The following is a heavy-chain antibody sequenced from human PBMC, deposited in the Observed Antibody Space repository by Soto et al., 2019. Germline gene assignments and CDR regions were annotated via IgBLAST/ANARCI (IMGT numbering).Heavy chain of an antibody. D-gene: IGHD2-8*02. Sequence: GGSLRLSCAVSGFICSSYDMSWVRQAPGKGLEWVSTLLVGGSTHYDDSVKGRFTISRDTPKNAVYLQMDSLTAGDTAVYYCAKATAPGGGAFEICGQGTMVTVSS. CDR3: AKATAPGGGAFEI. J-gene: IGHJ3*02. V-gene: IGHV3-23*01. CDR2: LLVGGST. CDR1: GFICSSYD.